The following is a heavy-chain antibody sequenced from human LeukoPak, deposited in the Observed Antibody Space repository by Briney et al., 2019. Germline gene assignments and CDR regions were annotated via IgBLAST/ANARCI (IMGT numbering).Heavy chain of an antibody. V-gene: IGHV3-20*04. D-gene: IGHD3-10*01. J-gene: IGHJ6*03. CDR3: AREAMVRGVITNYYYYYMDV. CDR1: GFTFDRFT. Sequence: GRSLRLSCAASGFTFDRFTIHWVRHIPGKGLEWVSGINWNGGSTGYADSVKGRFTISRDNAKNSLYLLMNSLRAEDTALYYCAREAMVRGVITNYYYYYMDVWGKGTTVTISS. CDR2: INWNGGST.